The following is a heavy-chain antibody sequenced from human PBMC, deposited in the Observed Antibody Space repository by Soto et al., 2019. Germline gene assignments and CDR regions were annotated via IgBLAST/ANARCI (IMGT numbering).Heavy chain of an antibody. V-gene: IGHV3-23*01. CDR2: ISGSGGST. CDR1: GFTLSSYA. J-gene: IGHJ1*01. CDR3: AKDPPVGSYDFWSGYLGCFQH. D-gene: IGHD3-3*01. Sequence: PGGSLRLSCAASGFTLSSYAMSWVRQAPGKGLEWVSAISGSGGSTYYADSVKGRFTISRDNSKNTLYLQMNSLRAEDTAVYYCAKDPPVGSYDFWSGYLGCFQHWGQGTLVTVSS.